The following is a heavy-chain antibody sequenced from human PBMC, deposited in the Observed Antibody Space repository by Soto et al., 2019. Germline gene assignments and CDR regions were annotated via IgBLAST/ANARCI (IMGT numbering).Heavy chain of an antibody. CDR3: ARDSTGPDY. J-gene: IGHJ4*02. CDR1: GGSLSGYY. V-gene: IGHV4-34*01. CDR2: INHSGST. Sequence: SATLSLTCAVYGGSLSGYYWSWIRQPPGKGLEWIGEINHSGSTNYNPSLKSRVTISVDTSKNQFSLKLSSVTAAYTAVYYCARDSTGPDYWGQGTLVTV.